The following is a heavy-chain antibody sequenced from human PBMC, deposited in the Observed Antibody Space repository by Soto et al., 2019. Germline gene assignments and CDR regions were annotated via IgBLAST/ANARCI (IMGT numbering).Heavy chain of an antibody. CDR1: GFTFSSYT. J-gene: IGHJ4*02. D-gene: IGHD3-3*01. V-gene: IGHV3-48*02. CDR2: ISTTSSSI. CDR3: ARKGVAFDY. Sequence: GGSLRLSCAASGFTFSSYTMNWVRQAPGKGLEWISYISTTSSSIYYADSVKGRFTISRDNAKNSLFLQMNSLRDEDTAVYYCARKGVAFDYWGQGALVTVSS.